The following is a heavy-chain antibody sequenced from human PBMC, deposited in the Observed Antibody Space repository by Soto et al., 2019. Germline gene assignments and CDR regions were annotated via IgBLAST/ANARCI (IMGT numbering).Heavy chain of an antibody. D-gene: IGHD6-13*01. CDR3: ARGLAAAGPFDY. CDR2: INHSGST. J-gene: IGHJ4*02. Sequence: SETLSLTCAVYGGSFSGYYWSWIRQPPGKGLEWIGEINHSGSTNYNPSLKSRVTISVDTSKNQFSLKLSSVTAADTAVYYCARGLAAAGPFDYWGQGTLVTV. V-gene: IGHV4-34*01. CDR1: GGSFSGYY.